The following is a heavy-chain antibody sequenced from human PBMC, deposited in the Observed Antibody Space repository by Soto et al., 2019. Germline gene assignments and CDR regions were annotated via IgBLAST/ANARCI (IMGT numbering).Heavy chain of an antibody. CDR1: GFTFRNYA. CDR2: IRSGGDNA. CDR3: AKAPPEHNNYGGDYVSDY. J-gene: IGHJ4*01. V-gene: IGHV3-23*01. Sequence: EVQLLESGGVLVQPGGSLRLSCAASGFTFRNYAMTWVRQAPGKGLEWVSSIRSGGDNAWYADSVKGRFTVSRDNAKDTLYLHMNTLRGDDTAIFYCAKAPPEHNNYGGDYVSDYWGQGTLVTVSS. D-gene: IGHD4-4*01.